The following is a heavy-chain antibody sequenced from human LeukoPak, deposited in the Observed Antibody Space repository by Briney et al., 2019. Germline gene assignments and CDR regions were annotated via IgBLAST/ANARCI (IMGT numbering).Heavy chain of an antibody. Sequence: GGSLRLSCTASGFTFNSYAMSWVRQAPGQGLEWVSGISGSGGDTYYAGSVKGRFTISRDNSKNALYLQMNSLRADDTAVYYCAKGHLSILFPFDSWGQGTLVTVSS. V-gene: IGHV3-23*01. D-gene: IGHD2-21*01. CDR3: AKGHLSILFPFDS. J-gene: IGHJ4*02. CDR2: ISGSGGDT. CDR1: GFTFNSYA.